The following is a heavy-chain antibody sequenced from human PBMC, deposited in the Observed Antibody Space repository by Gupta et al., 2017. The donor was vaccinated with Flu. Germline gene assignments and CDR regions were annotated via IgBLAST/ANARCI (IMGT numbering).Heavy chain of an antibody. J-gene: IGHJ4*02. V-gene: IGHV2-5*01. D-gene: IGHD5-24*01. Sequence: QITLKESGPTLVKPTQTLTLTCPFSGFSLSTSGVGVGWIRQPPGKALEWLALIYWNDDKRYSPSLKSRLTITKDTSKNQVVLTMTNMDPVDTATYYCAHNTVEMATSPLITHRLYYFDYWGQGTLVTVSS. CDR1: GFSLSTSGVG. CDR3: AHNTVEMATSPLITHRLYYFDY. CDR2: IYWNDDK.